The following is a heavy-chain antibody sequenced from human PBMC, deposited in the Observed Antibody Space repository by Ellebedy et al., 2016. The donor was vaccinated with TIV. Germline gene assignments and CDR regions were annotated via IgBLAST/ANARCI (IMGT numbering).Heavy chain of an antibody. CDR2: IFPNDNE. V-gene: IGHV2-26*01. J-gene: IGHJ4*02. CDR3: ARTLRYCGGDCSFLIDF. Sequence: SGPTLVKPTETLTLTCTVSVFSLTIIIMRVCWFRQPPVKPLELLAHIFPNDNESYTTSLKRRLTISKDTAKSQVVLTMSDMDPVEAATYYSARTLRYCGGDCSFLIDFWGQGTLVTVAS. D-gene: IGHD2-21*02. CDR1: VFSLTIIIMR.